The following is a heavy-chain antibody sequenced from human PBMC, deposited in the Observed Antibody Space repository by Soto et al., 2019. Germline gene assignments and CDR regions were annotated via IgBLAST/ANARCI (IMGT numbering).Heavy chain of an antibody. Sequence: PGGSLRLSCSASGFTFSSHAMYWVRQAPGKGLEFVSAFVTNRGSTHYADSVQGRFTISRDNSKNTLYLQMSSLRPEDTAVYYCVKGSDFRSASYLNWGQGTPVTVSS. V-gene: IGHV3-64D*06. J-gene: IGHJ4*02. CDR1: GFTFSSHA. D-gene: IGHD3-3*01. CDR2: FVTNRGST. CDR3: VKGSDFRSASYLN.